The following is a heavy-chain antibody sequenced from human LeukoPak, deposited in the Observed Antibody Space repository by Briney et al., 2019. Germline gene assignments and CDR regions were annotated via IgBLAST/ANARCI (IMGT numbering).Heavy chain of an antibody. CDR2: IYYSGST. D-gene: IGHD6-13*01. J-gene: IGHJ4*02. CDR1: GGSISSYY. V-gene: IGHV4-59*08. CDR3: ARLSGSSSWYVSRRHQSKYYFDY. Sequence: PSETLSLTCTVSGGSISSYYWSWIRQPPGKGLEWIGYIYYSGSTNYNPSLKSRVTISVDTSKNQFSLKLSSVTAADTAVYYCARLSGSSSWYVSRRHQSKYYFDYWGQGTLVTVSS.